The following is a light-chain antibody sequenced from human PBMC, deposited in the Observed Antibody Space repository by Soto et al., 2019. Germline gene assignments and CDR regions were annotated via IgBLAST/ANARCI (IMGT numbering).Light chain of an antibody. Sequence: QSVLTQPPSVSGSPGQSVTISCTGTSSDVRCYDYVSWYQQRPGKAPKLLIYDVTKRPSGVPDRFSGSKSGNTASLTISGLQAEDEADFYCCAYGGSFPYYFGTVTKVTVL. CDR2: DVT. J-gene: IGLJ1*01. V-gene: IGLV2-11*01. CDR1: SSDVRCYDY. CDR3: CAYGGSFPYY.